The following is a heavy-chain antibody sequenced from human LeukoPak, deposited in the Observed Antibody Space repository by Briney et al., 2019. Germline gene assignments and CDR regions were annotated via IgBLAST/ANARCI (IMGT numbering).Heavy chain of an antibody. V-gene: IGHV4-30-2*01. CDR1: GGSISSGGYS. CDR3: ARGLTLGGDDY. D-gene: IGHD3-16*01. Sequence: SETLSLTCAVSGGSISSGGYSWSWIRQPPGKGLEWIGYIYHSGSTNYNPSLKSRVTISVDTSKNQFSLKLSSVTAADTAVYYCARGLTLGGDDYWGQGTLVTVSS. CDR2: IYHSGST. J-gene: IGHJ4*02.